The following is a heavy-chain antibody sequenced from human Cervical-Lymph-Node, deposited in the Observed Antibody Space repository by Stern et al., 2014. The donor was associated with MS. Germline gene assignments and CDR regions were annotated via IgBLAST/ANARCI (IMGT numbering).Heavy chain of an antibody. CDR2: SSRDGTSK. V-gene: IGHV3-74*03. Sequence: EVQLVESGGGLVQPGGSLRLSCVASGFTFRDYSMHWVRQGPGKGLVVVARSSRDGTSKTHADSVKGRFTISRDNAKNTLYLQMNSLRVEDTAVYYCTKDTYGPEDYWGQGTSVTVSS. CDR3: TKDTYGPEDY. CDR1: GFTFRDYS. D-gene: IGHD3-10*01. J-gene: IGHJ4*02.